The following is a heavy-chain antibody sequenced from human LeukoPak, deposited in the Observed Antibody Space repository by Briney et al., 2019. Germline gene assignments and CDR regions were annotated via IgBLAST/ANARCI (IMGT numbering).Heavy chain of an antibody. CDR1: GFTFSSYG. Sequence: GGSLRLSCAASGFTFSSYGMHWVRQAPGKGLEWVAVISYDGSNKYYVDSVKGRFTISRDNSKNTSYLQMNSLRAEDTAVYYCARWNGDIRGFDNWGQGTLVTVSS. D-gene: IGHD4-17*01. CDR3: ARWNGDIRGFDN. CDR2: ISYDGSNK. J-gene: IGHJ4*02. V-gene: IGHV3-30*03.